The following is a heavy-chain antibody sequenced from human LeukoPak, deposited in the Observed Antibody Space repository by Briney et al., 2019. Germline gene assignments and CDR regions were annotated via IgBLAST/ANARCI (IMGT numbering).Heavy chain of an antibody. V-gene: IGHV3-30*03. CDR3: ARDGVVVVVAATLYGLPYGAFDI. Sequence: GGSLRLSCAASGFTFSSYGMHWVRQAPGKGLEWVAVISYDGSNKYYADSVKGRFTISRDNSKNTLYLQMNSLRAEDTAVYYCARDGVVVVVAATLYGLPYGAFDIWGQGTMVTVSS. CDR1: GFTFSSYG. CDR2: ISYDGSNK. J-gene: IGHJ3*02. D-gene: IGHD2-15*01.